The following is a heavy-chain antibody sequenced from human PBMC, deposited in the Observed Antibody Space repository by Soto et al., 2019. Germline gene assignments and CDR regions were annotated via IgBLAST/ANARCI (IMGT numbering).Heavy chain of an antibody. CDR3: ARYLRNWFDP. Sequence: QVQLQESGPGLVKPSGTLSLTCAVSGGSISSNNWWSWVRQPPGKGLEYIGEIYHSGSTNYNPSLKTRVTISLDKSKNQFSLRLTSVPAADTAVYYCARYLRNWFDPWGQGILVTVSS. CDR1: GGSISSNNW. V-gene: IGHV4-4*02. CDR2: IYHSGST. J-gene: IGHJ5*02.